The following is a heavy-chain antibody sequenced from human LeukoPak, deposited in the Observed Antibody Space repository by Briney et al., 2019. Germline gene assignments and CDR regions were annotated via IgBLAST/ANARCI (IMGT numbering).Heavy chain of an antibody. CDR2: IYYSGST. D-gene: IGHD2-15*01. Sequence: SETLSLTCTVSGGSISSSSYYWGWVRQPLGKGLEWIGSIYYSGSTYSNPSLRSRVTISVDTSKNQFSLKLSSVTAADTAVYYCASFYCSGGSCYQYYYYYYMDVWGKGTKVTISS. CDR1: GGSISSSSYY. J-gene: IGHJ6*03. V-gene: IGHV4-39*01. CDR3: ASFYCSGGSCYQYYYYYYMDV.